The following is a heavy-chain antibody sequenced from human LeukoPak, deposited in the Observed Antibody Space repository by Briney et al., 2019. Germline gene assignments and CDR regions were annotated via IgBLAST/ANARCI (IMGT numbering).Heavy chain of an antibody. CDR3: ARVATTTNPPQRPFDY. CDR1: GYSINSGYC. J-gene: IGHJ4*02. D-gene: IGHD5-12*01. V-gene: IGHV4-38-2*01. CDR2: IYHSGST. Sequence: PSETLSLTCAVSGYSINSGYCWGWIRQPPGKGLEWIGSIYHSGSTYYNPSLESRVTISVDTSKNQFSLKLSSVTAADTAVYYCARVATTTNPPQRPFDYWGQGTLVTVSS.